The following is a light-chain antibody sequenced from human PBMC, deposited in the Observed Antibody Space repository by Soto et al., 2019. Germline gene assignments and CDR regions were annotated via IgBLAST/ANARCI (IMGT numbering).Light chain of an antibody. V-gene: IGKV3-20*01. CDR1: QSVSSSY. Sequence: EIVLTQSPGTLSLSPGERATLSCRASQSVSSSYLAWYQQKPGQAPRLLIYGASSRATGIPDRFSGSGSGTDFTFTISRLEPEDLAVYYCQLYGSSPSWTFGQGTNVEI. J-gene: IGKJ1*01. CDR3: QLYGSSPSWT. CDR2: GAS.